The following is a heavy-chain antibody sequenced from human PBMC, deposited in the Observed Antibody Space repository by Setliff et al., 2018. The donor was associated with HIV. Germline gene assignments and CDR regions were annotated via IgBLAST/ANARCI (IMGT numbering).Heavy chain of an antibody. CDR2: IGTYSGNT. V-gene: IGHV1-18*01. J-gene: IGHJ6*03. CDR3: ARVQTMAVAGTQYYYMDV. CDR1: GYNFTNYG. Sequence: ASVKVSCKASGYNFTNYGIGWVRQAPGQGLEYLGWIGTYSGNTDYAQSVQGRVTMTRDTSTGTVYMDLRSLRSDDTAIYYCARVQTMAVAGTQYYYMDVWGKGTTVTVSS. D-gene: IGHD6-19*01.